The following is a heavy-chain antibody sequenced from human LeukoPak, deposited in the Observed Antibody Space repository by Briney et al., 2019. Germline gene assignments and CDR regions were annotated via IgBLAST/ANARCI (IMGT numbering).Heavy chain of an antibody. CDR1: GFTFSTYG. V-gene: IGHV3-33*06. Sequence: GGSLRLSCAASGFTFSTYGMHWVRQAPGKGLEWGAVIWYDGSNKYYADSVKGRFTISRDNSKNTVYLQMNSLRAEDTAVYYCAKAGSVDYGQEDLDYWGQGTLVTVSS. J-gene: IGHJ4*02. D-gene: IGHD3-16*01. CDR3: AKAGSVDYGQEDLDY. CDR2: IWYDGSNK.